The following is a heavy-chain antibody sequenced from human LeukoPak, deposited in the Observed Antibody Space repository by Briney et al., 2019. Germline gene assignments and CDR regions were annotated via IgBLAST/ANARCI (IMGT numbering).Heavy chain of an antibody. Sequence: GRSLRLSCAASGFTFSSYAMHWVRQVPGKGLEWVAVISYDGSNKYYADSVKGRFTISRDNSKNTLYLQMNSLRAEDTAVYYCARSQGYYGSGSYSEGNWFDPWGQGTLVTVSS. V-gene: IGHV3-30*04. CDR2: ISYDGSNK. CDR3: ARSQGYYGSGSYSEGNWFDP. CDR1: GFTFSSYA. D-gene: IGHD3-10*01. J-gene: IGHJ5*02.